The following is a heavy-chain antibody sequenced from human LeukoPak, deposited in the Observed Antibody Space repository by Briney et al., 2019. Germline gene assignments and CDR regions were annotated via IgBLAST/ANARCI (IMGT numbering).Heavy chain of an antibody. D-gene: IGHD6-13*01. Sequence: SETLSLTCTVSGGSISSSSYYWGWIRQPPGKGLEWIGSIYYSGSTYYNPSLKSRVTISVDTSKNQFSLKLSSVTAADTAVYYCARQGQQLVHVDYWGQGTLVTVSS. CDR3: ARQGQQLVHVDY. CDR1: GGSISSSSYY. CDR2: IYYSGST. V-gene: IGHV4-39*01. J-gene: IGHJ4*02.